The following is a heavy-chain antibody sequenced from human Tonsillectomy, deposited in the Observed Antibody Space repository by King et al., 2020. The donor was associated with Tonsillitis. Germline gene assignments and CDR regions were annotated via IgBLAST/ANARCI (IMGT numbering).Heavy chain of an antibody. CDR3: VRARSWFHDY. D-gene: IGHD6-13*01. J-gene: IGHJ4*02. V-gene: IGHV3-74*01. CDR2: INSDGSDT. CDR1: GFTFRSYW. Sequence: VQLVESGGGLVQPGGSLRLSCATSGFTFRSYWMHWVRQAPGKGLVWVSRINSDGSDTNYADSVKGRFTISRDNAKNTLYLQVNSLRAEDTAVYYCVRARSWFHDYWGQGTLVTVSS.